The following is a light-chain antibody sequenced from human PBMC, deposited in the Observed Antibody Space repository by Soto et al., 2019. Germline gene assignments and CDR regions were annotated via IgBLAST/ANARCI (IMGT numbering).Light chain of an antibody. J-gene: IGKJ1*01. CDR2: GAS. Sequence: EIVLTQSPGTLSLSPGERATLSCRASQSVSSSYLAWYQQTPGQAPRLLIYGASSSATGIPDRFSGSGSGTDFTLTISRLEAEDFAVYYCQQYGSSSGTVGQGTKVEIK. CDR1: QSVSSSY. CDR3: QQYGSSSGT. V-gene: IGKV3-20*01.